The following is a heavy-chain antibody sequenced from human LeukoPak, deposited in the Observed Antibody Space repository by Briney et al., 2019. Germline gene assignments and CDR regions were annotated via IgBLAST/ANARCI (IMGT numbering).Heavy chain of an antibody. CDR2: ISAYNGNT. CDR3: ARITMVRGVIISFY. CDR1: GYTFTSYG. J-gene: IGHJ4*02. V-gene: IGHV1-18*01. D-gene: IGHD3-10*01. Sequence: ASVKVSCKASGYTFTSYGISWVRQAPGQGLEWMGWISAYNGNTNYAQKLQGRVTMTTDTSTSTAYMELRSLRSDDTAVYYCARITMVRGVIISFYWGQGTLVIVSS.